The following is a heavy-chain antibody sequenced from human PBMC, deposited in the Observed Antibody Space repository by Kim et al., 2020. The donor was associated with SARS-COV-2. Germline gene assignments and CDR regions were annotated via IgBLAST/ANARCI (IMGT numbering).Heavy chain of an antibody. Sequence: GGSLRLSCAASGFTFSSYGMHWVRQAPGKGLEWVAVIWYDGSNKYYADSVKGRFTISRDNSKNTLYLQMNSLRAEDTAVYYCARELWFGESSGGDAFLIWGEGTMVSVSS. CDR3: ARELWFGESSGGDAFLI. J-gene: IGHJ3*02. V-gene: IGHV3-33*01. D-gene: IGHD3-10*01. CDR1: GFTFSSYG. CDR2: IWYDGSNK.